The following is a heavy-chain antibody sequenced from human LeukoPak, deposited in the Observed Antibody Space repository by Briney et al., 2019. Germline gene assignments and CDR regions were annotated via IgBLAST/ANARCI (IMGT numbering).Heavy chain of an antibody. CDR3: ARSTSGWDHYYYYYMDV. J-gene: IGHJ6*03. D-gene: IGHD6-19*01. V-gene: IGHV4-59*12. CDR1: GGSISSYY. CDR2: IYYSGST. Sequence: KPSETLSLTCTVSGGSISSYYWSWIRQPPGKGLEWIGYIYYSGSTNSNPSLKSRVTISVDTSKNQFSLKLSSVTAADTAVYYCARSTSGWDHYYYYYMDVWGKGTTVTVSS.